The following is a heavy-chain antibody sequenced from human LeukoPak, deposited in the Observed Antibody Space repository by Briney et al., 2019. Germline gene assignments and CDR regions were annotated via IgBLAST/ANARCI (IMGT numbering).Heavy chain of an antibody. CDR1: GFTFSSYA. CDR3: AKDLDYYGSRSRCGFDY. V-gene: IGHV3-23*01. CDR2: ISGSGGST. Sequence: GGSLRLSCAASGFTFSSYAMSWVRQAPGKGLEWVSSISGSGGSTYYADSVKGRFTISRDNSKNTLYLQMNSLRAEDTAVYSCAKDLDYYGSRSRCGFDYWGQGTLVTVSS. J-gene: IGHJ4*02. D-gene: IGHD3-10*01.